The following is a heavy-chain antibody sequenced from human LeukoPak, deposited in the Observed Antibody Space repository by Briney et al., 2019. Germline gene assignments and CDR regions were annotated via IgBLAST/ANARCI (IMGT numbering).Heavy chain of an antibody. D-gene: IGHD2-2*02. CDR3: ARADRGYCSSTSCYTRGRSGGYYYYYMDV. Sequence: GASVTVSSTASGYTFTSYDINWVRQAAGQGLEWMGWMNTNSGNTGYAQKFQGRVTMTRNTSISTAYRELSSLKSEDTAVYYCARADRGYCSSTSCYTRGRSGGYYYYYMDVWGKGTTVTVSS. CDR2: MNTNSGNT. V-gene: IGHV1-8*01. J-gene: IGHJ6*03. CDR1: GYTFTSYD.